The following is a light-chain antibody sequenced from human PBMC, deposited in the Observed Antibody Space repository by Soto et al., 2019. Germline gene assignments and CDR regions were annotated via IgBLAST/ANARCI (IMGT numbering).Light chain of an antibody. Sequence: EIVMTQSPATLSVSPGERATLSCRASQSVSGNLAWFQQKPGQAPRLLIYGASTRATGSPARFSGSGSRTDFTLTISSLQSEDFAVYYCQQYNNWPPITFGQGTRLEIK. V-gene: IGKV3-15*01. CDR1: QSVSGN. CDR2: GAS. CDR3: QQYNNWPPIT. J-gene: IGKJ5*01.